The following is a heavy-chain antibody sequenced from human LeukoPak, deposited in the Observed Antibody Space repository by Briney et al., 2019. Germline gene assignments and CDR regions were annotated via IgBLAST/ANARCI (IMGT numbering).Heavy chain of an antibody. D-gene: IGHD6-19*01. CDR2: ISYDGSNK. Sequence: GGSLRLSCAASGFTFSSYAMHWVRQARDKGLEWVAFISYDGSNKYYADSVRGRFTISRDNSKNTLYPQMNSLRAEDTAVYYCARDVRVAVAGTLYYYYYGMDVWGQGTTVTVCS. CDR3: ARDVRVAVAGTLYYYYYGMDV. V-gene: IGHV3-30-3*01. CDR1: GFTFSSYA. J-gene: IGHJ6*02.